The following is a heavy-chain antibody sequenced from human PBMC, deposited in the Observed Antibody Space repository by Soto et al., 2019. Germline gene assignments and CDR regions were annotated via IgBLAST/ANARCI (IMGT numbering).Heavy chain of an antibody. CDR3: ARLSAAIGSYYYYGMDV. D-gene: IGHD2-2*01. Sequence: GESLKISCKGSGHSFTSYWIGWVRQMPGKGLEWMGIIYPGDSDTRYSPSFQGQVTISADKSISTAYLQWSSPKASDTAMYYCARLSAAIGSYYYYGMDVWGQGTTVTVSS. J-gene: IGHJ6*02. V-gene: IGHV5-51*01. CDR1: GHSFTSYW. CDR2: IYPGDSDT.